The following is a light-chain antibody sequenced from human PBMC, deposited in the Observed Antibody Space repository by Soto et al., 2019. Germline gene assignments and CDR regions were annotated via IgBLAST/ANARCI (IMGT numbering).Light chain of an antibody. CDR1: QSVLYSSNNKNY. CDR3: QQTYSLPRT. J-gene: IGKJ1*01. V-gene: IGKV4-1*01. Sequence: DVVMTQSPDSLAVSLGERATINCKSSQSVLYSSNNKNYLAWYQQKPGQPPKLLIYWASTRESGVPDRFSGSGSGTDFTLTITSLQPEDFATYYCQQTYSLPRTFGPGTKVDIK. CDR2: WAS.